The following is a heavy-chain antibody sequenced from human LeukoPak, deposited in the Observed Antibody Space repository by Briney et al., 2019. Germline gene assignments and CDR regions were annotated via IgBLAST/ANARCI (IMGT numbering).Heavy chain of an antibody. CDR1: GFTFSSYW. J-gene: IGHJ4*02. Sequence: GGSLRLSCAASGFTFSSYWMSWVRQAPGKGLEWVANIKQDGSEKYYVDSVKGRFTISRDNAKNSLYLQMNSLRAEDTAVYYCARGSVYGNPPRGTVDYWGQEPLVTVSS. V-gene: IGHV3-7*01. D-gene: IGHD2/OR15-2a*01. CDR3: ARGSVYGNPPRGTVDY. CDR2: IKQDGSEK.